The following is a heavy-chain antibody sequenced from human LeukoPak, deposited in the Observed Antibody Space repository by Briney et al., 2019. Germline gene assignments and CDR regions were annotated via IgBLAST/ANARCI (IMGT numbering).Heavy chain of an antibody. J-gene: IGHJ4*02. D-gene: IGHD6-19*01. CDR3: TRGVAVAGTDY. V-gene: IGHV3-49*04. Sequence: PGGSLRVSCTTSGFTFGDYAMSWVRQAPGKGLEGVGVIRGKAYGGTTEYAASVRGRFTISRDDSKRLAYLQLNSLKTEDTAVYYCTRGVAVAGTDYWGQGTLVTVSS. CDR1: GFTFGDYA. CDR2: IRGKAYGGTT.